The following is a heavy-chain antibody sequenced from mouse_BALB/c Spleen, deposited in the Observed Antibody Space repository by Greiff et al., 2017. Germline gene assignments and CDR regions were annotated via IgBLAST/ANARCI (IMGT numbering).Heavy chain of an antibody. V-gene: IGHV5-12-1*01. CDR1: GFAFSSYD. D-gene: IGHD2-4*01. CDR2: ISSGGGST. J-gene: IGHJ4*01. Sequence: EVKVVESGGGLVKPGGSLKLSCAASGFAFSSYDMSWVRQTPEKRLEWVAYISSGGGSTYYPDTVKGRFTISRDNAKNTLYLQMSSLKSEDTAMYYCARHNYYDYGYYYAMDYWGQGTSVTVSS. CDR3: ARHNYYDYGYYYAMDY.